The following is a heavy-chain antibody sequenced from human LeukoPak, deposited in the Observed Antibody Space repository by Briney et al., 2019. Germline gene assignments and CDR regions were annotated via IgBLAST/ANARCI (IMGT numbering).Heavy chain of an antibody. V-gene: IGHV3-7*01. CDR2: IKQDGSEK. CDR3: ARDTKYYYDSSGYQY. CDR1: GFTFSSYA. Sequence: PGGSLRLSCAASGFTFSSYAMSWVRQAPGKGLEWVANIKQDGSEKYYVDSVKGRFTISRDNAKNSLYLQMNSLRAEDTAVYYCARDTKYYYDSSGYQYWGQGTLVTVSS. D-gene: IGHD3-22*01. J-gene: IGHJ4*02.